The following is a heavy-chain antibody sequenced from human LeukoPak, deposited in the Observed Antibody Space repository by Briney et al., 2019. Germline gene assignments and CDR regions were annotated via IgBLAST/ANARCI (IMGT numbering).Heavy chain of an antibody. V-gene: IGHV3-21*01. D-gene: IGHD2-21*01. CDR2: ISSSSSYI. CDR1: GFTLSNFW. Sequence: PGGSLRLSCAASGFTLSNFWMSWVRQAPGKGLEWVSSISSSSSYIYYADSVKGRFTISRDNAKNSLYLQMNSLRAEDTAVYYCARVGVSRAYYFDYWGQGTLVTVSS. J-gene: IGHJ4*02. CDR3: ARVGVSRAYYFDY.